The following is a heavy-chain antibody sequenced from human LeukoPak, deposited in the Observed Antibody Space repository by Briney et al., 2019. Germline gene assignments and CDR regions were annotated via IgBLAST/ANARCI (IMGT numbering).Heavy chain of an antibody. CDR1: GGSIIGYY. CDR2: IYTSGST. CDR3: ARRLRTSRAFDI. D-gene: IGHD2-2*01. Sequence: SETLSLTCTVSGGSIIGYYWTWIRQPPGKGLEWIGYIYTSGSTNYNPSLKSRVTISVDTSKNQFSLRLSSVTAADTAVYYCARRLRTSRAFDIWGQGTMVTVSS. V-gene: IGHV4-4*09. J-gene: IGHJ3*02.